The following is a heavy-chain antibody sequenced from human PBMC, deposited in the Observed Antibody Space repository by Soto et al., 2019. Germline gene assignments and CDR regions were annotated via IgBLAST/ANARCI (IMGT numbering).Heavy chain of an antibody. CDR2: IKHSGST. D-gene: IGHD6-13*01. CDR3: ARDQIMYSSSWYYYYYGIDV. Sequence: QVQLQQWGAGLLKPSETLSLTCAVYGGSFSGYYWSWIRQPPGSGLEWIGEIKHSGSTDYNPSLKSRVTISVDTSKNQFSLKLSSVTAADTAVYYCARDQIMYSSSWYYYYYGIDVWGQGTTVTVSS. J-gene: IGHJ6*02. V-gene: IGHV4-34*01. CDR1: GGSFSGYY.